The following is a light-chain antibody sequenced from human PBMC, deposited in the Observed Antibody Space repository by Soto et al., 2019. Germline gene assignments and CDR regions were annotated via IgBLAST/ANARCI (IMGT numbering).Light chain of an antibody. Sequence: QSAVTQPPSASGSPGQSVTISCTGTSSDIGGYDYVSWYQQHPGKAPKLIIYEVNKRPSGVPDRFSGSKSGNTASLTVSGLQAEDEADYYCSSYAGSNNLVFAGGTKVTVL. CDR3: SSYAGSNNLV. CDR1: SSDIGGYDY. V-gene: IGLV2-8*01. CDR2: EVN. J-gene: IGLJ3*02.